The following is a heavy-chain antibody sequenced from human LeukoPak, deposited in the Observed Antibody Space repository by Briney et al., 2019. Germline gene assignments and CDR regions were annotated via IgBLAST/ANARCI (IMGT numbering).Heavy chain of an antibody. Sequence: PGGSLRLSCAVAGFTFGDGCMNWVRQGPGKGLEGVGRIKSKADGGTIDYAAAVKGRFTISRDDSKNTVYLQLNSLKTEDTGVYYCTRYKYGSYYGSYYFDYWGQGTLVTVSS. CDR1: GFTFGDGC. CDR3: TRYKYGSYYGSYYFDY. CDR2: IKSKADGGTI. D-gene: IGHD3-10*01. V-gene: IGHV3-15*07. J-gene: IGHJ4*02.